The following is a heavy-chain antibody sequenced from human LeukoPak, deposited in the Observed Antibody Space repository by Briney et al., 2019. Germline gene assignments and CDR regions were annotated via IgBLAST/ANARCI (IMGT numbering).Heavy chain of an antibody. J-gene: IGHJ4*02. CDR2: ISSSGDRT. Sequence: GGSLRLSCAASGFTFSTYAMSWVRQAPGKGLVWVSGISSSGDRTHYADSVKGRFTLSRDNSKNTVYLQMNSLRAEDTAVYYCAPNYYDSSGPGGYWGQGTLVIVSS. D-gene: IGHD3-22*01. CDR1: GFTFSTYA. CDR3: APNYYDSSGPGGY. V-gene: IGHV3-23*01.